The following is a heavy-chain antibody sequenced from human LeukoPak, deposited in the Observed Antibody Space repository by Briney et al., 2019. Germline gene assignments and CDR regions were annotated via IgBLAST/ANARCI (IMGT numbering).Heavy chain of an antibody. CDR1: GHTFTNYA. Sequence: GASVKVSCKASGHTFTNYAISWVRQAPGQGLEWMGWTSAYNGNTNYAQKFQGRVTITADESTSTAYMELSSLRSEDTAVYYCASDSSTTRGYYYYGMDVWGQGTTVTVSS. CDR2: TSAYNGNT. J-gene: IGHJ6*02. CDR3: ASDSSTTRGYYYYGMDV. V-gene: IGHV1-18*01. D-gene: IGHD2-2*01.